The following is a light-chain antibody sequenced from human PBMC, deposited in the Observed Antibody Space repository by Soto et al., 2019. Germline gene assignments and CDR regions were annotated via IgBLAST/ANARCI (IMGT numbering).Light chain of an antibody. CDR1: QSVSSSY. V-gene: IGKV3-20*01. J-gene: IGKJ4*01. CDR2: GAF. Sequence: ENVLTQSPGTLALSPGERATLSCRASQSVSSSYLAWYQQKPGQAPRLLIYGAFSRASGIPDRFSGSGYGTDFTLTITRLEHEDFALYYCQQYGSSPLSFGGGTKVEIK. CDR3: QQYGSSPLS.